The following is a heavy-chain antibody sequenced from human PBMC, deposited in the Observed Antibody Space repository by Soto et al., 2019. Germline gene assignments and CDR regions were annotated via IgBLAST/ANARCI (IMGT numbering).Heavy chain of an antibody. D-gene: IGHD5-18*01. CDR1: GGSISSGGYS. Sequence: PSETLSLTCAVSGGSISSGGYSWSWIRQPPGKGLEWIGYIYHSGSTYYNPSLKSRVTISVDRSKNQFSLKLSSVTAADTAVYYCARVASLSGYSYGVDYWGQGTLVTVS. CDR2: IYHSGST. J-gene: IGHJ4*02. V-gene: IGHV4-30-2*01. CDR3: ARVASLSGYSYGVDY.